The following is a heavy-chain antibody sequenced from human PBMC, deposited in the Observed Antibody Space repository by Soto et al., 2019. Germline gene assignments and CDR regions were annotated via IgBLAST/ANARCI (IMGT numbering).Heavy chain of an antibody. CDR1: GGTFSSYA. CDR3: AGGYSWSSPRGIYYYYGMDV. Sequence: EASVKVSCKASGGTFSSYAISWVRQAPGQGLEWMGGIIPIFGTANYAQKFQGRVTITADESTSTAYMELSSLRSEDTAVYYCAGGYSWSSPRGIYYYYGMDVWGQGTTVTVSS. V-gene: IGHV1-69*13. CDR2: IIPIFGTA. D-gene: IGHD1-26*01. J-gene: IGHJ6*02.